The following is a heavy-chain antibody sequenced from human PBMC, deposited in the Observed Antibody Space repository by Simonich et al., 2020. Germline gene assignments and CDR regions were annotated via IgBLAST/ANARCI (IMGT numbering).Heavy chain of an antibody. Sequence: EVQLVESGGGLVKPGGSLRLSCAASGFTFSSYSMNWVRQAPGKGLEWFASISSSSSYIYYADSVNGRFTISRDNAMNSLYLQMNSLRAEDTAVYYCARWIAVAGTGAYGMDVWGQGTTVTVSS. J-gene: IGHJ6*02. D-gene: IGHD6-19*01. CDR2: ISSSSSYI. CDR1: GFTFSSYS. V-gene: IGHV3-21*01. CDR3: ARWIAVAGTGAYGMDV.